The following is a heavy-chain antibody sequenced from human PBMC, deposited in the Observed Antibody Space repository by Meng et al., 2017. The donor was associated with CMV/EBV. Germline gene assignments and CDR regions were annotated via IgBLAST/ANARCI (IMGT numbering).Heavy chain of an antibody. CDR3: TTDHRYCADNCYS. D-gene: IGHD2-21*01. CDR2: IKSKNDGGTT. J-gene: IGHJ5*02. CDR1: GLTFSNAW. V-gene: IGHV3-15*01. Sequence: SGLTFSNAWLTWVRQAPGKELEWVGRIKSKNDGGTTDYAAPVQSRFTISRDDSRNTVYLQMNSLKTEDTAIYFCTTDHRYCADNCYSWGQGTLVTVSS.